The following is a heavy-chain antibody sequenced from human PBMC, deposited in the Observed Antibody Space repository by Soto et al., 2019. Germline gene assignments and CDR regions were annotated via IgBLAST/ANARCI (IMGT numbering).Heavy chain of an antibody. CDR2: ISYDGNSE. D-gene: IGHD5-12*01. CDR3: ARDGYSGRSDGFDI. V-gene: IGHV3-30*14. CDR1: GFTFGAYT. J-gene: IGHJ3*02. Sequence: QMYLVESGGGVVQPGRSLRLSCAASGFTFGAYTMHWVRQAPGKGLEWVAAISYDGNSERYTDPVKGRFTVSRDNPSDTLYLQMNSLRVEDTAVYSCARDGYSGRSDGFDIWGQGTMVTVSS.